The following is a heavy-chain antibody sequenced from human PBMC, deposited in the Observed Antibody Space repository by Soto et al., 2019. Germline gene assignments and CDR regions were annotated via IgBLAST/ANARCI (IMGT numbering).Heavy chain of an antibody. CDR1: GYTFTSYN. Sequence: ASVKVSCKASGYTFTSYNINWVRQATGQGPEWMGWMNPDSGNTGYAQKFQGRVTMTRNTSISTAYMELSSLRSEDTAIYYCARQFWGNGAFDIWGQGTMVTVSS. D-gene: IGHD3-16*01. J-gene: IGHJ3*02. CDR3: ARQFWGNGAFDI. V-gene: IGHV1-8*01. CDR2: MNPDSGNT.